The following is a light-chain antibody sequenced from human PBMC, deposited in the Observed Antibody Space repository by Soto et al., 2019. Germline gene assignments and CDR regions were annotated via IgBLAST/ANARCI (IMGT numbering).Light chain of an antibody. J-gene: IGKJ5*01. CDR1: QSVSGN. CDR3: QQYNNWPPT. Sequence: EIVMTQSPATLSVSPGERATLSCRASQSVSGNLAWYQQKPGQAPRLLIYGASTRATAIPARSSGSGSGTDFTLTISSLQSEDFPLYYCQQYNNWPPTFGQGTRLEIK. V-gene: IGKV3-15*01. CDR2: GAS.